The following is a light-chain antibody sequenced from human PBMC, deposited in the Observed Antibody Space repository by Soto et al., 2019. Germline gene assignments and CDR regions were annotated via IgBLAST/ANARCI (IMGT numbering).Light chain of an antibody. J-gene: IGKJ1*01. Sequence: EIVLTQSPGTLSWSPGERATLSCIASQSVSSSYLAWYQQKPGQAPRLLIYGASSRATGIPDRFSGSGSGTDFTLTISDVQPEDFAVYYCHQRQSWPRTFGQGTKVDIK. CDR2: GAS. CDR1: QSVSSSY. V-gene: IGKV3-20*01. CDR3: HQRQSWPRT.